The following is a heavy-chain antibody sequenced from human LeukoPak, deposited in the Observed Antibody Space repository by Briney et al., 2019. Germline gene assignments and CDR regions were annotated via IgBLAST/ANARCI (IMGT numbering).Heavy chain of an antibody. V-gene: IGHV3-30-3*01. CDR3: ARGPPHYGMDV. J-gene: IGHJ6*02. Sequence: GGSLRPSCAASGFTFSSYAMHWVRQAPGKGLEWVAVISYDGSNKYYADSVKGRFTISRDNSKNTLYLQMNSLRAEDTAVYYCARGPPHYGMDVWGQGTTVTVSS. CDR1: GFTFSSYA. CDR2: ISYDGSNK.